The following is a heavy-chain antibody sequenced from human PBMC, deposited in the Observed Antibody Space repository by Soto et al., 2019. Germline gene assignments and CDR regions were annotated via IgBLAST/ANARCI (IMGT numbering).Heavy chain of an antibody. CDR3: ARSMLYSDGSNYSPFDY. Sequence: QVQLQESGPGLVKPSETLSLTCTVSGGSVSSGNYYWSWIRQPPGEGLEWIGYFYYTGSINYNPSPESRVTRSTDASKNQFSLRMSSVTAADTAVYYCARSMLYSDGSNYSPFDYWGQGTLVTVSS. J-gene: IGHJ4*02. CDR2: FYYTGSI. CDR1: GGSVSSGNYY. V-gene: IGHV4-61*01. D-gene: IGHD3-22*01.